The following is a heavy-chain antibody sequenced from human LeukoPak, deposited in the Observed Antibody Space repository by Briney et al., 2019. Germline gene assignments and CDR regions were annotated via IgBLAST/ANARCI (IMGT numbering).Heavy chain of an antibody. CDR1: GFTFSSYG. J-gene: IGHJ4*02. CDR3: AKTIYSNYAGSDY. Sequence: GGSLRLSCAASGFTFSSYGMHWVRQAPGKGLEWVAFMRYDGSNKYYADSVKGRFTISRDNSKNTLYLQMNSLRAEDAAVYYCAKTIYSNYAGSDYWGQGTLVTVSS. D-gene: IGHD4-11*01. CDR2: MRYDGSNK. V-gene: IGHV3-30*02.